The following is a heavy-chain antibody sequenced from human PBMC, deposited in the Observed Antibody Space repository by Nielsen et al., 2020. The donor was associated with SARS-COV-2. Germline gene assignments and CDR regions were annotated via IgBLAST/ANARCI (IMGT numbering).Heavy chain of an antibody. Sequence: ASVKVSCKASGYTFTGYYMHWVRQAPGQGLEWMGRINPNSGDTNYAQKFQGRVTMTRDTSISTAYTELSRLRSDDTAVYYCARVYSSGWNGGYYFDYWGQGTLVTVSS. D-gene: IGHD6-19*01. CDR3: ARVYSSGWNGGYYFDY. J-gene: IGHJ4*02. CDR1: GYTFTGYY. V-gene: IGHV1-2*06. CDR2: INPNSGDT.